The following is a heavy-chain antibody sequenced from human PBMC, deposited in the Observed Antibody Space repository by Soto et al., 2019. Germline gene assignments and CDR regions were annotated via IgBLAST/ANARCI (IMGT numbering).Heavy chain of an antibody. J-gene: IGHJ4*02. CDR2: IYHSGST. CDR1: GGSISSSNW. CDR3: ARDLVVGAGDYYFDY. V-gene: IGHV4-4*02. Sequence: LSLTCAVSGGSISSSNWWSWVRQPPGKGLEWIGEIYHSGSTNYNPSLKSRVTISVDKSKNQFSLKLSSVTAADTAVYYCARDLVVGAGDYYFDYWGQGTLVTVSS. D-gene: IGHD1-26*01.